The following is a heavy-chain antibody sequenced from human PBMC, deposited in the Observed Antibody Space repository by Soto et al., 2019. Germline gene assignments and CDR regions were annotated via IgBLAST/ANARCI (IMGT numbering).Heavy chain of an antibody. Sequence: QVQLVQSGAEVKNPGASVKVSCKASGYSFTRYGIGWARQAPGQGLEWMGWINDYNGNTNYAQNLQGRLTLTTDTSTTTAHMALTSRRSNDTAINYCAMVDVYVTPSPQDVWGQATTVTVSS. CDR1: GYSFTRYG. CDR3: AMVDVYVTPSPQDV. J-gene: IGHJ6*02. CDR2: INDYNGNT. V-gene: IGHV1-18*01. D-gene: IGHD3-16*01.